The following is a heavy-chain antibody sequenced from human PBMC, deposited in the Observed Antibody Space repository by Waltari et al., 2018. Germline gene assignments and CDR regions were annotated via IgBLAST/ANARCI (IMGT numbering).Heavy chain of an antibody. D-gene: IGHD6-13*01. CDR1: GYTFTGYY. CDR2: INPNSGGT. CDR3: ARIPSYSSSWYWYYYYMDV. J-gene: IGHJ6*03. V-gene: IGHV1-2*06. Sequence: QVQLVQSGAEVKKPGASVKVSCKASGYTFTGYYMHWVRQAPGQGLEWMGRINPNSGGTNYAQKFQGRVTMTRDTSISKAYMELSRLRSDDTAVYYCARIPSYSSSWYWYYYYMDVWGKGTTVTVSS.